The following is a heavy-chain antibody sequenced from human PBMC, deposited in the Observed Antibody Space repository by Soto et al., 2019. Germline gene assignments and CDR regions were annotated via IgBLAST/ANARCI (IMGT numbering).Heavy chain of an antibody. CDR2: IYYSGST. CDR1: GGSISSYY. D-gene: IGHD2-2*01. Sequence: SETLSLTCPVSGGSISSYYWSWIRQPPGKGLEWIGYIYYSGSTNYNPSLKSRVTISVDTSKNQFSLKLSSVTAADTAVYYCARHIDCSSTSCYYDYYYYMDVWGKGTTVTVSS. J-gene: IGHJ6*03. V-gene: IGHV4-59*08. CDR3: ARHIDCSSTSCYYDYYYYMDV.